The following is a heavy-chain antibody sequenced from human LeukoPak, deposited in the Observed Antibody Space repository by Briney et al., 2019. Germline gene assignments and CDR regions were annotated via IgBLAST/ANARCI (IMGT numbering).Heavy chain of an antibody. CDR3: ARYGGNVVVPAVLDY. V-gene: IGHV4-34*01. CDR2: INHSGST. D-gene: IGHD2-2*01. CDR1: GGSFSGYY. Sequence: SETLSLTCAVYGGSFSGYYWSWIRQPPGKGLEWIGEINHSGSTNYNPSLKSRVTISVDTSKNQFPLKLSSVTAADTAVYYCARYGGNVVVPAVLDYWGQGTLVTVSS. J-gene: IGHJ4*02.